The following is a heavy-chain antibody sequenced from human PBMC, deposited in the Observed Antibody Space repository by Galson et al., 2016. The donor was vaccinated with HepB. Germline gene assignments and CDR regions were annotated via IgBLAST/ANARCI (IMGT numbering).Heavy chain of an antibody. CDR2: IDWEDDK. CDR1: GFSLNTRGMC. V-gene: IGHV2-70*01. J-gene: IGHJ4*02. CDR3: ARTQTFVTTSYYFDN. D-gene: IGHD2/OR15-2a*01. Sequence: PALVKPTQTVTLTCTFSGFSLNTRGMCVSWIRQPPGKALEWLALIDWEDDKYYSTSLKTRLTISKDTSKNQVFLTVANMDPVDTATYYCARTQTFVTTSYYFDNWGQGTLVTVSS.